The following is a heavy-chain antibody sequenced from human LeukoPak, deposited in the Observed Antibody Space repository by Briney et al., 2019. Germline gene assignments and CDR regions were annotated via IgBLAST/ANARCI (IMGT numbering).Heavy chain of an antibody. J-gene: IGHJ4*02. CDR1: GFTFSSYA. Sequence: GGSLRLSCAASGFTFSSYAMSWVRQAPGKGLEWGSAISGSGGSTYYADSVKGRFTISRDNSKNTLYLQMNSLRAEDTAVYYCARAGSSFLEWLFFDYWGQGTLVTVSS. CDR2: ISGSGGST. D-gene: IGHD3-3*02. V-gene: IGHV3-23*01. CDR3: ARAGSSFLEWLFFDY.